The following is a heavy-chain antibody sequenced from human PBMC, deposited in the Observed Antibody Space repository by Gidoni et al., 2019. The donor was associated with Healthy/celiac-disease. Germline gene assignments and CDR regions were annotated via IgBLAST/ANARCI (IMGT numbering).Heavy chain of an antibody. V-gene: IGHV1-18*04. D-gene: IGHD3-10*01. CDR3: ARDARFGPRDWFDP. Sequence: QVPLVQSGAEVKKPGAAVKVSCTASGYTFTSYGISWVRQAPGQGLEWMGWISAYNGNTNYAQKLQGRVTMTTDTSTRTAYMELRSLRSDDTAVYYCARDARFGPRDWFDPWGQGTLVTVSS. J-gene: IGHJ5*02. CDR1: GYTFTSYG. CDR2: ISAYNGNT.